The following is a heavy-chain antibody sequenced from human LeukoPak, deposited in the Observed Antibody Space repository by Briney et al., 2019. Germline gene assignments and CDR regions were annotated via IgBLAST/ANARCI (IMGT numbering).Heavy chain of an antibody. J-gene: IGHJ4*02. CDR1: GFSFSVEY. CDR2: ISASGSYT. V-gene: IGHV3-11*03. Sequence: GGSLRLSCAASGFSFSVEYMSWIRQAPGQGLEWISYISASGSYTNYADSVKGRFTISRDNAKNSLYLQMNSLRAEDTAVYYCGRSRGAGPGAHFDVWGQGTLVTVSS. D-gene: IGHD6-19*01. CDR3: GRSRGAGPGAHFDV.